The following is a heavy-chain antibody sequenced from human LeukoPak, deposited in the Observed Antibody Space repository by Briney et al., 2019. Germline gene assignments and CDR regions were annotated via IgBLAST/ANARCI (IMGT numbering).Heavy chain of an antibody. V-gene: IGHV1-18*01. D-gene: IGHD6-13*01. CDR2: ISAYNGNT. Sequence: ASVEVSCKASGYTFTSYGISWVRQAPGQGLEWMGWISAYNGNTNYAQKLQGRVTMTTDTSTSTAYMELRSLGSDDTAVYYCARGIAAAGDYYYYGMDVWGQGTTVTVSS. J-gene: IGHJ6*02. CDR1: GYTFTSYG. CDR3: ARGIAAAGDYYYYGMDV.